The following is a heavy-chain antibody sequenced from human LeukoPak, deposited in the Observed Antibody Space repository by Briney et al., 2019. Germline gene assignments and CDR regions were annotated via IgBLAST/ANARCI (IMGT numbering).Heavy chain of an antibody. CDR1: GGSISSSSYY. CDR2: IYYSGST. D-gene: IGHD1-14*01. Sequence: PSETLSLTCTVSGGSISSSSYYWGWIRQPPGKGLEWIGSIYYSGSTYYNPSLKSRVTISVDTSKNQFSLKLSSVTAADTAVYYCARGLTHRSLDYWGQGTLVTVSS. CDR3: ARGLTHRSLDY. V-gene: IGHV4-39*07. J-gene: IGHJ4*02.